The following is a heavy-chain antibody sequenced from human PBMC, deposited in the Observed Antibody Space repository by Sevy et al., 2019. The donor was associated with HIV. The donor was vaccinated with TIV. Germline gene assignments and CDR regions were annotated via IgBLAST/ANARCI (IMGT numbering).Heavy chain of an antibody. D-gene: IGHD4-17*01. J-gene: IGHJ4*02. V-gene: IGHV3-48*03. CDR3: ARDLPPSATTVAHFDH. CDR2: ISNSGTTI. CDR1: GFTFSSYE. Sequence: GGSLRLSCAASGFTFSSYEMNWVRQAPGKGLEWVSYISNSGTTISYSDSVRGRFTISRDNARNSLYLPMNSLRGEDTAVYYCARDLPPSATTVAHFDHWGQGTLVTVSS.